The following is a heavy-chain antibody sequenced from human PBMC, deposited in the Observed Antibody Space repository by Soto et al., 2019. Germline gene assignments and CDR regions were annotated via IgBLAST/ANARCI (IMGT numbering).Heavy chain of an antibody. Sequence: SETLSLTCAVYGGSFSGYYWSWIRQPPGKGLEWIGEINHSGSTNYNPSLKSRVTISVDTSKNQFSLKLSSVTAADTAVYYCARVRGVTMVRGGPTSPSRKDYWGQGTLVTVSS. J-gene: IGHJ4*02. D-gene: IGHD3-10*01. CDR1: GGSFSGYY. CDR3: ARVRGVTMVRGGPTSPSRKDY. V-gene: IGHV4-34*01. CDR2: INHSGST.